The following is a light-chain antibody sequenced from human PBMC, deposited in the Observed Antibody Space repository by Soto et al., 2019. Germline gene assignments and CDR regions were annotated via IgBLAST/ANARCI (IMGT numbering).Light chain of an antibody. CDR2: EVS. CDR3: SSYRSSGTLVV. CDR1: RSDVGGSKY. Sequence: QSALTQPASVSGSPGQSITISCTGTRSDVGGSKYVSWYQQYPGKAPKVMIYEVSDRPAGVSNRSSGSKSGNTASLTISGLQAEDEADYYCSSYRSSGTLVVFGSGTKVTVL. V-gene: IGLV2-14*01. J-gene: IGLJ1*01.